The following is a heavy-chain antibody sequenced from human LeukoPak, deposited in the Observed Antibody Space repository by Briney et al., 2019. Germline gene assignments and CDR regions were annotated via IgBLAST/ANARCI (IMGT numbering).Heavy chain of an antibody. CDR1: GFTFSSYD. V-gene: IGHV3-23*01. CDR3: TKVRGVTSGPFDY. J-gene: IGHJ4*02. CDR2: ISGSGGST. D-gene: IGHD4-17*01. Sequence: TGGSLRLSCAASGFTFSSYDMDWVRQAPGKGLEWVSAISGSGGSTYYADSVKGRFTISRDNSKNTLYLQMNSLRAEDTAVYYCTKVRGVTSGPFDYWGQGTLVTVSS.